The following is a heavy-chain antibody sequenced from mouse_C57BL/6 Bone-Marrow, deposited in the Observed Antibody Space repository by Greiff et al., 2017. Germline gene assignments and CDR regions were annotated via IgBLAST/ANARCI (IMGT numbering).Heavy chain of an antibody. CDR2: ISSGGDYI. CDR1: GFTFSSYA. J-gene: IGHJ1*03. V-gene: IGHV5-9-1*02. CDR3: TRDPGFYWYFDV. Sequence: EVQGVESGEGLVKPGGSLKLSCAASGFTFSSYAMSWVRQTPEKRLEWVAYISSGGDYIYYADTVKGRFTISRDNARNTLYLQMSSLKSEDTAMYYCTRDPGFYWYFDVWGTGTTVTVSS.